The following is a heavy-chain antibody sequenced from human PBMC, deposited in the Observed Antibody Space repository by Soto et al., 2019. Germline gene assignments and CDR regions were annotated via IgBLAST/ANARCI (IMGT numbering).Heavy chain of an antibody. D-gene: IGHD1-26*01. CDR2: IYYSGST. J-gene: IGHJ5*02. CDR1: GGSVSSGSYY. V-gene: IGHV4-61*01. Sequence: QVQLQESGPGLVKPSETLSLTCTVSGGSVSSGSYYWSWIRQPPGKGLEWIGYIYYSGSTNYNPPRKSRVTTSXXTXKXXFPLKLSSVTAADTAVYYCARDHFVATPIVNWFDPWGQGTLVTVSS. CDR3: ARDHFVATPIVNWFDP.